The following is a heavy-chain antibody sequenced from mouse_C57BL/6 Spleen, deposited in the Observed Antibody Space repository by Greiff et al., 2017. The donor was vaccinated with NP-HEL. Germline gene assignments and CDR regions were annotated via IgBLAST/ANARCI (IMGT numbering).Heavy chain of an antibody. J-gene: IGHJ1*03. V-gene: IGHV1-80*01. D-gene: IGHD2-2*01. CDR1: GYAFSSYW. Sequence: QVQLQQSGAELVKPGASVKISCKASGYAFSSYWMNWVKQRPGKGLEWIGQIYPGDGDTNYNGKFKGKATLTADKSSSTAYMQLSSLTSEDSAVYFCAREGMVTTRYFDVWGTGTTVTVSS. CDR2: IYPGDGDT. CDR3: AREGMVTTRYFDV.